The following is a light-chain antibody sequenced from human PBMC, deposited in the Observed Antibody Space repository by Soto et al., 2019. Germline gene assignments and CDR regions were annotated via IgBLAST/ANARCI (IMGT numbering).Light chain of an antibody. CDR1: SSDVGAYNY. CDR3: SSYAGSYTWV. Sequence: QSALTQPRSVSGSPGQTVTVSCTGTSSDVGAYNYVSWYRHHPGNAPKFLIYDVSRRPSGVPDRFSASKSGNTASLTISGLQAEDEADYYCSSYAGSYTWVFGGGTRSPS. V-gene: IGLV2-11*01. J-gene: IGLJ3*02. CDR2: DVS.